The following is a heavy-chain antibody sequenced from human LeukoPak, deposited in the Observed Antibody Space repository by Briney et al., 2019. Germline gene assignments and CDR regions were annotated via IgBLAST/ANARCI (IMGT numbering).Heavy chain of an antibody. J-gene: IGHJ4*02. CDR2: INPSGGST. D-gene: IGHD3-10*01. V-gene: IGHV1-46*03. CDR3: ARARHGSGSQYYFDY. CDR1: GYTFTSYY. Sequence: ASVKVSCKASGYTFTSYYMHWVRQAPGQGLEWMGIINPSGGSTSYAQKFQGRVTMTRDTSTSTVYMELSSLRSEDTAAYYCARARHGSGSQYYFDYWGQGTLVTVSS.